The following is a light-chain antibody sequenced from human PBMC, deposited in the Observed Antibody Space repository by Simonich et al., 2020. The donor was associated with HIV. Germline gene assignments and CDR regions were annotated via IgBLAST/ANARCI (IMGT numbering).Light chain of an antibody. CDR2: GAS. J-gene: IGKJ4*01. V-gene: IGKV3-15*01. Sequence: EIVMTQSPATLSVSPGERATPSCRASQSVSSNLAWYKQKPGQAPRLLIYGASTRATGIPARFSGSGSGTEFTLTISSMQSEDFAVYCCQQYNNLLTFGGGTKVEIK. CDR1: QSVSSN. CDR3: QQYNNLLT.